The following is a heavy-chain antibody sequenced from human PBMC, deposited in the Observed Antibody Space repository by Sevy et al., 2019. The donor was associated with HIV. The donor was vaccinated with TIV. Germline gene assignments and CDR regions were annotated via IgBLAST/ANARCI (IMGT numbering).Heavy chain of an antibody. CDR3: ARDRRVEYGGSDY. D-gene: IGHD3-10*01. Sequence: GGSLRLSCAASGFTFSNYWMTWVRQAPGKGLEWVANIKPDGSQKYYVESLKGRFTISRDNAKNSLYLQMGSLTDEDTAVYYCARDRRVEYGGSDYWGQGALVTVSS. J-gene: IGHJ4*02. CDR2: IKPDGSQK. V-gene: IGHV3-7*03. CDR1: GFTFSNYW.